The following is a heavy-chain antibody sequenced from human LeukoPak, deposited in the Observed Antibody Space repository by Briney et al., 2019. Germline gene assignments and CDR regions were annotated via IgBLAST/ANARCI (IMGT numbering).Heavy chain of an antibody. CDR3: ARVGGYCTNGVCSDY. CDR2: INPNSGGT. Sequence: ASVKVSCKASGYTFTGYYMHWVRQAPGQGREWMGWINPNSGGTNYAQKFQGRVTMTRDTSISTAYMELSRLRSDDTAVYYCARVGGYCTNGVCSDYWGQGTLVTVSS. D-gene: IGHD2-8*01. V-gene: IGHV1-2*02. J-gene: IGHJ4*02. CDR1: GYTFTGYY.